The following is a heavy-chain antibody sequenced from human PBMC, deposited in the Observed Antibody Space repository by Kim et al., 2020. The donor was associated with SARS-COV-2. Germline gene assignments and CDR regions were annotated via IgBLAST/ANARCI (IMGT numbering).Heavy chain of an antibody. Sequence: GGSLRLSCAASGFTFSSYSMNWVRQAPGKGLEWVSSISSSSSYIYYADSVKGRFTISRDNAKNSLYLQMNSLRAEDTAVYYCARDSLLRPALKTYNWFDPWGQGTLVTVSS. CDR3: ARDSLLRPALKTYNWFDP. V-gene: IGHV3-21*01. CDR1: GFTFSSYS. J-gene: IGHJ5*02. D-gene: IGHD2-15*01. CDR2: ISSSSSYI.